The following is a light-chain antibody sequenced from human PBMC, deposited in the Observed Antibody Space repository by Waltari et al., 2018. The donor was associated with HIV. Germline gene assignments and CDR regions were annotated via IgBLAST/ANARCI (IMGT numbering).Light chain of an antibody. V-gene: IGLV2-23*01. CDR3: CSYAGSSTLV. J-gene: IGLJ2*01. CDR1: SRDDGRYNL. Sequence: QPALTHPAPVSGSPGQSITLPCPGTSRDDGRYNLLPWYQPHPGKAPNLMIYEGSKRPSGVSNRFSGSKSGNTASLTLSGLQAEDEADYYCCSYAGSSTLVFGGGTKLTVL. CDR2: EGS.